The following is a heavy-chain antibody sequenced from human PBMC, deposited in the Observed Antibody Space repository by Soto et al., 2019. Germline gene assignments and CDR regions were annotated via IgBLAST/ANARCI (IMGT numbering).Heavy chain of an antibody. J-gene: IGHJ6*02. V-gene: IGHV3-23*01. Sequence: EVQLLESGGDLVQPGGSLRLSCAASGFTFSSYAMSWVRQAPGKGLEWVSAISGSGGSTYYADSVKGRFTISRDNSKNTLYLQMNSLRAEDTAVYYCAKAPKGNYYYGMDVWGQGTTVTVSS. CDR3: AKAPKGNYYYGMDV. CDR2: ISGSGGST. CDR1: GFTFSSYA. D-gene: IGHD6-13*01.